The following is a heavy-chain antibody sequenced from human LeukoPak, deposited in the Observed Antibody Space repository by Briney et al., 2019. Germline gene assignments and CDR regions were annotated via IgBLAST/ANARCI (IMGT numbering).Heavy chain of an antibody. CDR2: INHSGST. CDR1: GGSFSGYY. J-gene: IGHJ5*02. D-gene: IGHD3-16*01. Sequence: PSETLSLTCAVYGGSFSGYYWSWIRQPPGKGLEWIGEINHSGSTNYNPSLKSRVTISVDTSKNQFSLKLSSVTAADTAVYYCARPRGGLTSNWFDPWGQGTLVTVSS. CDR3: ARPRGGLTSNWFDP. V-gene: IGHV4-34*01.